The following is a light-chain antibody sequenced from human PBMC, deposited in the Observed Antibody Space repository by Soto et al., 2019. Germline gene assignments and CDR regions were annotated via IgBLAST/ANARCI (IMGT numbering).Light chain of an antibody. CDR2: XXX. CDR1: SSDVGGYNF. Sequence: QSALTQPPSASGSPGQSVTISCTGTSSDVGGYNFVSWYQQHPGKAPKLMIYXXXXXXXXXXXXXXGSKSGNTASLTVSGLQXXXXXXYYCSSYAGSNIVVFGGGTQLTVL. CDR3: SSYAGSNIVV. J-gene: IGLJ2*01. V-gene: IGLV2-8*01.